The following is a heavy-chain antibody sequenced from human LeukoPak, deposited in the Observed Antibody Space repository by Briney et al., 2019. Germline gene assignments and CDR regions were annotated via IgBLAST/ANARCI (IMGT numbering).Heavy chain of an antibody. Sequence: GGSLRLSCAASGFTFSSYGMHWVRQAPGKGLEWVAVISYDGSNKYYADSVKGRFTISRDNSKNTLYLQMNSLRAEDTAVHYCAKDRWGFGYHYFDYWGRGTLVTVSS. V-gene: IGHV3-30*18. CDR1: GFTFSSYG. J-gene: IGHJ4*02. CDR2: ISYDGSNK. CDR3: AKDRWGFGYHYFDY. D-gene: IGHD3-10*01.